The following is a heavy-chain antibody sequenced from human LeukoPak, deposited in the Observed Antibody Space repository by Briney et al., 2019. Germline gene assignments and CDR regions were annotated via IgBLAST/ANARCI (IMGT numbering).Heavy chain of an antibody. V-gene: IGHV3-21*01. CDR1: GFTFSSYS. CDR3: ARDGGYCSGGSCYYYYGMDV. D-gene: IGHD2-15*01. CDR2: ISSSSSYI. J-gene: IGHJ6*02. Sequence: GGSLRLSCAAPGFTFSSYSMNWVRQAPGKGLEWVSSISSSSSYIYYADSVKGRFTISRDNAKNSLYLQMTSLRAEDTAVYYCARDGGYCSGGSCYYYYGMDVWGPGTTVTVSS.